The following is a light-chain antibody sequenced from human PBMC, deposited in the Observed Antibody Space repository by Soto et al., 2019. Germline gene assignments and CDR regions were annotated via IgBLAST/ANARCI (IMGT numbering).Light chain of an antibody. J-gene: IGKJ4*01. Sequence: DIQMTHSPSSLSASVGDRVTITFRARQVIDTYLAWYQQKPGRVPKLLIYAASTLQSGVPSRFSGSGSGTDFTLTISSLQPEDVATYYCQKYKSAPLTFGGGTKVDIK. V-gene: IGKV1-27*01. CDR1: QVIDTY. CDR2: AAS. CDR3: QKYKSAPLT.